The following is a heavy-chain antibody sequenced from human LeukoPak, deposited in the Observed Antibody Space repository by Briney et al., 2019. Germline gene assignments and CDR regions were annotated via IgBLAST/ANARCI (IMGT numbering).Heavy chain of an antibody. J-gene: IGHJ4*02. V-gene: IGHV4-59*01. D-gene: IGHD5-12*01. CDR2: IYYSGST. CDR3: ARESPLGLLDY. Sequence: SETLSLTCTVSGGSISSYYWSWIRQPPGKGLEWIGYIYYSGSTNYNPSLKSRVTISVDTSKNRFSLKLSSVTAADTAAYYCARESPLGLLDYWGQGTLVTVSS. CDR1: GGSISSYY.